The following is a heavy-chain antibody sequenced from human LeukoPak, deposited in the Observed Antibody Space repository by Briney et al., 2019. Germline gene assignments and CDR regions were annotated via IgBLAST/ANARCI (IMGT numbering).Heavy chain of an antibody. CDR1: VYTFTSYG. CDR2: ISAYNGNT. J-gene: IGHJ5*02. V-gene: IGHV1-18*01. Sequence: ASVKVSCKASVYTFTSYGISWVRQAPGQGLEWMGWISAYNGNTNYAQKLQGRVTMTTDTSTSTAYMELRSLRSDDTAVYYCARGSRGKGYCSGGSCHNWFDPWGQGTLVTVSS. D-gene: IGHD2-15*01. CDR3: ARGSRGKGYCSGGSCHNWFDP.